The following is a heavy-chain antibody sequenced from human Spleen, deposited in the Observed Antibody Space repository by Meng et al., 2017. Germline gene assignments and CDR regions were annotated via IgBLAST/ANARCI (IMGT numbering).Heavy chain of an antibody. J-gene: IGHJ4*02. CDR3: ARGPTTMAHDFDY. D-gene: IGHD4-11*01. CDR1: GGSFSDYY. CDR2: INHSGST. V-gene: IGHV4-34*01. Sequence: QGEPEQWGPGVVKPSETLSFTCVVSGGSFSDYYGSWIRQPPGKGLEWIGEINHSGSTNYNPSLESRATISVDTSQNNLSLKLSSVTAADSAVYYCARGPTTMAHDFDYWGQGTLVTVSS.